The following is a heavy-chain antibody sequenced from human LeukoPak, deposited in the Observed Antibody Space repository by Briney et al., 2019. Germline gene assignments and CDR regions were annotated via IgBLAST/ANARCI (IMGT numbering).Heavy chain of an antibody. J-gene: IGHJ6*02. D-gene: IGHD3-22*01. CDR3: ARDLYSSGTYYYYGMDV. V-gene: IGHV4-30-4*01. Sequence: SETLSLTCTVSGGSISSGDYYWSWIRQPPGKGLEWIGYIYYSGSTYYNPSLKSRVTISVDTSKNQFSLKLSSVTAADTAVYYCARDLYSSGTYYYYGMDVWGQGTTVTVSS. CDR2: IYYSGST. CDR1: GGSISSGDYY.